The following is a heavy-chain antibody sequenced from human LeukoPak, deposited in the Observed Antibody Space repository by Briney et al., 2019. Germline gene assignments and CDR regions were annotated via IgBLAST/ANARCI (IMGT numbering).Heavy chain of an antibody. V-gene: IGHV1-2*02. D-gene: IGHD6-19*01. Sequence: ASVKVSCKASEYTFTDDFMHWVRQAPGEGPEWMGWINPNSGGTNYAQKFQGRVTMTRDTSISTAYMELSRLRSDDTAVYYCASGWYRKPFDYWGQGTLVTVSS. J-gene: IGHJ4*02. CDR1: EYTFTDDF. CDR3: ASGWYRKPFDY. CDR2: INPNSGGT.